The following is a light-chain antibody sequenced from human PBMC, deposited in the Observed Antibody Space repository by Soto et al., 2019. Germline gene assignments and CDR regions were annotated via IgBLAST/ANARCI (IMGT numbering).Light chain of an antibody. Sequence: QSALTQPASVSGSPGQSITISCTGTSRDVGGYNYVSWYQQQPGKAPKLMIYEVSNRPSGVSNRFSGSKSGNTASLTISGLHAEDEADYYCNSYTSSNTLTWVFGGGTKLTVL. CDR3: NSYTSSNTLTWV. J-gene: IGLJ3*02. V-gene: IGLV2-14*01. CDR1: SRDVGGYNY. CDR2: EVS.